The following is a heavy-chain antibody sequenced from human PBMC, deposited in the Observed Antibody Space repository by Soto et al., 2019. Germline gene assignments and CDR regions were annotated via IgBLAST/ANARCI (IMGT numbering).Heavy chain of an antibody. Sequence: TLCLTCAVSGGSFTSNSWWTWVRQPPGQGLEWIGEIYRTGSTNYNPSLKSRVTISLDKSENQFSLKVTSLTAADTAVYYCASRDPGTSVDYWGQGTLVTVSS. CDR3: ASRDPGTSVDY. CDR2: IYRTGST. V-gene: IGHV4-4*02. CDR1: GGSFTSNSW. D-gene: IGHD1-7*01. J-gene: IGHJ4*02.